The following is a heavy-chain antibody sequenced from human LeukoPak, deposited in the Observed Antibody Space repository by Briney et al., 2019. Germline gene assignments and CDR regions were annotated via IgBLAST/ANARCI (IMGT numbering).Heavy chain of an antibody. J-gene: IGHJ4*02. CDR3: AKGYSSGWYPFDY. D-gene: IGHD6-19*01. Sequence: ASVKVSCKSSGYIFSSYGISWVRQAPGQRLEWMGWINAGNGNTKYSQKFQGRVTITRDTSASTAYMELSSLRSEDTAVYYCAKGYSSGWYPFDYWGQGTLVTVSS. CDR2: INAGNGNT. CDR1: GYIFSSYG. V-gene: IGHV1-3*01.